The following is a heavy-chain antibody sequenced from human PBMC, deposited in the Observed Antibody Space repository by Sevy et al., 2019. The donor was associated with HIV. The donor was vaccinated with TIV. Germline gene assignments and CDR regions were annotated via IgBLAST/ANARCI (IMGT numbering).Heavy chain of an antibody. V-gene: IGHV3-23*01. CDR2: ISGSGGST. D-gene: IGHD3-22*01. CDR3: AKEMADSSGYYYAGADY. J-gene: IGHJ4*02. CDR1: GFTFSSYA. Sequence: GGSLRLSCAASGFTFSSYAMSWVRQAPGKGLEWVSAISGSGGSTYYADSVKGQFTISRDNSKNTLYLQMNSLRAEDTAVYYCAKEMADSSGYYYAGADYWGQGTLVTVSS.